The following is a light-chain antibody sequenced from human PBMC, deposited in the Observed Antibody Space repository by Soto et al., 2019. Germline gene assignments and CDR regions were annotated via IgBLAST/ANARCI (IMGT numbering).Light chain of an antibody. Sequence: QSALTQPASVSGSAGQSITISCSGTMRDVGAYNLVSWYQQHPVTAPKLIIYEVRNRPSGISSRVSGSSSGNTASLTISLLHYEDEGDYYCSASTARRTQLFGGGTQLT. J-gene: IGLJ3*02. CDR1: MRDVGAYNL. CDR3: SASTARRTQL. CDR2: EVR. V-gene: IGLV2-14*01.